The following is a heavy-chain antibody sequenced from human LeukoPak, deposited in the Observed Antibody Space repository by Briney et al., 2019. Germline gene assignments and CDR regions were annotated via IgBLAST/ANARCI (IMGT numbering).Heavy chain of an antibody. CDR2: IYTSGST. CDR1: GGSISSYY. D-gene: IGHD3-10*01. CDR3: ARGFLSGGGGYYFDY. Sequence: SETLSLTCTVSGGSISSYYWSWIRQPAGKGLEWIGRIYTSGSTNYNPSLKSRVTMSVDTSKNQFSLKLSSVTAADTAVYYCARGFLSGGGGYYFDYRGQGTLVTVSS. J-gene: IGHJ4*02. V-gene: IGHV4-4*07.